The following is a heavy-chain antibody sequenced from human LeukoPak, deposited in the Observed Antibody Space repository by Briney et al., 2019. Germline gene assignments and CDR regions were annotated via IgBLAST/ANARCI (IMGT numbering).Heavy chain of an antibody. Sequence: SETLSLTCAVSGASISSHNWWWSWVRQPPGKGLEWIGEIYHSGSTNYNPSLKSRVTMLVDKSKNQFSLNLSSVTAADTAVYYCASAEPRGIIWYPSWGQGTLVTVSS. CDR3: ASAEPRGIIWYPS. V-gene: IGHV4-4*02. D-gene: IGHD6-13*01. CDR1: GASISSHNW. J-gene: IGHJ5*02. CDR2: IYHSGST.